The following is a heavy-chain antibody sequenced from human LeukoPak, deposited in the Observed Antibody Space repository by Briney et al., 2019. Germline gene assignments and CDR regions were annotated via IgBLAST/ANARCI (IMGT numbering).Heavy chain of an antibody. J-gene: IGHJ4*02. Sequence: TGGSLRLSCAAAGFTFSSYGMHWVRQAPGKGLDWVAVILEDGTIQHYADSVKGRFTISRDNSRNTVFLQMNSLRGEDTAIYYCARVQGGGFRTADFWGQGTVVTVSS. CDR3: ARVQGGGFRTADF. CDR1: GFTFSSYG. CDR2: ILEDGTIQ. V-gene: IGHV3-30*19. D-gene: IGHD3-10*01.